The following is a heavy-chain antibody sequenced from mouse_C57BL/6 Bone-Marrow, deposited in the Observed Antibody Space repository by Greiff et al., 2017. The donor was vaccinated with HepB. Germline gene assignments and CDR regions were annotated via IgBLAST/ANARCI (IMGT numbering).Heavy chain of an antibody. D-gene: IGHD2-3*01. CDR1: GYTFTYYN. J-gene: IGHJ4*01. Sequence: EVQLQQSGPELVKPGASVKMSCKASGYTFTYYNMHWVKQSHGKSLEWIGYINPNNGGTSYNQKFKGKATLTVNKSSSTAYMELRSLTSEDSAVYYCASGWLLPYAMDYWGQGTSVTVSS. CDR2: INPNNGGT. CDR3: ASGWLLPYAMDY. V-gene: IGHV1-22*01.